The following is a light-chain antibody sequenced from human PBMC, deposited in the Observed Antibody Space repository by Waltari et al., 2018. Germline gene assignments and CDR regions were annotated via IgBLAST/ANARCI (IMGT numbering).Light chain of an antibody. V-gene: IGKV1-5*03. Sequence: DIQMTQSPSTLSASVGDRVTITCRASQSISPWLAWYQQKPGKAPKLLISKASSLESGVPSRFSGSGSWTLFTLTISSLQSDDFATYYCQHFITYPRTFGQGTKVEIK. CDR3: QHFITYPRT. CDR2: KAS. CDR1: QSISPW. J-gene: IGKJ1*01.